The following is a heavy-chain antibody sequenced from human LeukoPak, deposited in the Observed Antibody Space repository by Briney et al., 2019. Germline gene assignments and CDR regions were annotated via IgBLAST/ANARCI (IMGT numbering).Heavy chain of an antibody. J-gene: IGHJ4*02. CDR3: ARLRAHAYNYGFDY. D-gene: IGHD5-24*01. Sequence: PSETLSLTCAVYGGSFSGYYRSWIRQPPGKGLEWIGEITHSGSTTYNPSLKSRFTISVDTSKNQFSLKLSSVTAADTAVYFCARLRAHAYNYGFDYWGQGALVTVSS. CDR1: GGSFSGYY. V-gene: IGHV4-34*01. CDR2: ITHSGST.